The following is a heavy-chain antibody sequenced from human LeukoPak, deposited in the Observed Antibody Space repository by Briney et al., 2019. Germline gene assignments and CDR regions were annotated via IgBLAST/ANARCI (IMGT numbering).Heavy chain of an antibody. D-gene: IGHD3-22*01. CDR2: IIPIFGTA. J-gene: IGHJ3*02. V-gene: IGHV1-69*05. CDR3: ARDSGSVRYYYDSSGYYDAFDI. CDR1: GGTFISYA. Sequence: SVKVSCKASGGTFISYAISWVRQAPGQGLEWMGGIIPIFGTANYAQKFQGRVTITTDESTSTAYMELSSLRSEDTAVYYCARDSGSVRYYYDSSGYYDAFDIWGQGTMVTVSS.